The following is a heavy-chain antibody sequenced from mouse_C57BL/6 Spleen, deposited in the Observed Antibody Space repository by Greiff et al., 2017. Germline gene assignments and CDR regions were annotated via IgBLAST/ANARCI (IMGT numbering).Heavy chain of an antibody. CDR1: GYTFTSYW. D-gene: IGHD2-4*01. CDR3: ARGRAYDSMDY. Sequence: QVQLQQPGAELVMPGASVKLSCKASGYTFTSYWMHWVKQRPGQGLEWIGEIDPSDSYTNYNQKFKGKSTLTVDKSSSTAYMQLSSLTSEDSAVYYCARGRAYDSMDYWGQGTSVTVSS. J-gene: IGHJ4*01. CDR2: IDPSDSYT. V-gene: IGHV1-69*01.